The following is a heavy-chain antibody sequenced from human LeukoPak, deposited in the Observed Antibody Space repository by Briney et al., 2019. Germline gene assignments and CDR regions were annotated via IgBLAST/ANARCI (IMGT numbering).Heavy chain of an antibody. CDR1: GYSMSSGYY. J-gene: IGHJ4*02. D-gene: IGHD6-6*01. CDR2: LYHSGST. V-gene: IGHV4-38-2*02. CDR3: ATEIQNIAGRVY. Sequence: SETLSLTCSVSGYSMSSGYYWGWIRQAPGKGLEWIGNLYHSGSTYYNPSLKSRVSISVDTSKNQFSLSLSSVPAADTAVYYCATEIQNIAGRVYWGQGTLVTVSS.